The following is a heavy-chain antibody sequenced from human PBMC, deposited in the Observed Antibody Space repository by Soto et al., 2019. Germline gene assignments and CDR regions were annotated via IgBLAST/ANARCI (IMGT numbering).Heavy chain of an antibody. Sequence: GGSLRLSCAASGFTFSNAWMSWVRQAPGKGLEWVGRIKSKTDGGTTDYAAPVKGRFTISRDDSKNTLYLQMNSLKTEDTAAYYCTTGGIAAAGTDYWGQGTLVTVSS. CDR2: IKSKTDGGTT. CDR1: GFTFSNAW. J-gene: IGHJ4*02. CDR3: TTGGIAAAGTDY. V-gene: IGHV3-15*01. D-gene: IGHD6-13*01.